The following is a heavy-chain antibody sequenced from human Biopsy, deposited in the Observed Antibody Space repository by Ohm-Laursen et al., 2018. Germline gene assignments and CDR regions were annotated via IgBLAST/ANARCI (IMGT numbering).Heavy chain of an antibody. CDR2: IEYSDKT. J-gene: IGHJ4*02. CDR1: GGSINSNS. Sequence: SDTLSLTCTVSGGSINSNSWTWIRQPPGKGLEWIGYIEYSDKTYYNPSLESRVAFSVDTSKSQFSLRLMYVTAADTAVYYCARHRYCSSTSCSNSNYYFDFWGQGTLVTVSS. D-gene: IGHD2-2*01. CDR3: ARHRYCSSTSCSNSNYYFDF. V-gene: IGHV4-59*08.